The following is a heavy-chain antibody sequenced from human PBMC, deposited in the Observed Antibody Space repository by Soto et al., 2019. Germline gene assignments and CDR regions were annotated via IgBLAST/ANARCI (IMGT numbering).Heavy chain of an antibody. CDR2: ISAYNGNT. J-gene: IGHJ4*02. Sequence: SLKVSCKSSGYTFTNYFISWLRQAPGQGLEWMGWISAYNGNTNYAQKFQGRVTMTTDTSTTTAYMELRSLRCDDTAVYYCARDRGAGYIDYWGQGTLVTVSS. CDR1: GYTFTNYF. D-gene: IGHD1-26*01. V-gene: IGHV1-18*01. CDR3: ARDRGAGYIDY.